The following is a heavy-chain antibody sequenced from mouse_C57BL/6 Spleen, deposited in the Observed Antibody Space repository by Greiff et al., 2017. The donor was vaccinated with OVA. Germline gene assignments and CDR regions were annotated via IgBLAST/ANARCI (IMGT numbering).Heavy chain of an antibody. V-gene: IGHV1-69*01. CDR2: IDPSDSYT. J-gene: IGHJ3*01. CDR3: ARTGDYSNYRAWFAY. CDR1: GYTFTSYW. D-gene: IGHD2-5*01. Sequence: QVHVKQPGAELVMPGASVKLSCKASGYTFTSYWMHWVKQRPGQGLEWIGEIDPSDSYTNYNQKFKGKSTLTVDKSSSTAYMQLSSLTSEDSAVYYCARTGDYSNYRAWFAYWGQGTLVTVSA.